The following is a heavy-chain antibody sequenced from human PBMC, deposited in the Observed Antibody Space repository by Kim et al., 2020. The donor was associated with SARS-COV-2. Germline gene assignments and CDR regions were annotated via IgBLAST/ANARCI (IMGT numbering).Heavy chain of an antibody. D-gene: IGHD3-3*01. Sequence: GGSLRLSCAASGFTFSNAWMSWVRQAPGKGLEWVGRIKSKTDGGTTDYAAPVKGRFTISRDDSKNTLYLQMNSLKTEDTAVYYCTTLLRINDFWSGYYLPGAVDIWGQGTMVTVSS. CDR1: GFTFSNAW. CDR2: IKSKTDGGTT. V-gene: IGHV3-15*01. CDR3: TTLLRINDFWSGYYLPGAVDI. J-gene: IGHJ3*02.